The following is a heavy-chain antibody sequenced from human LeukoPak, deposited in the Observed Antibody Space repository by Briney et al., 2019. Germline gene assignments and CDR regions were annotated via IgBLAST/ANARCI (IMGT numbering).Heavy chain of an antibody. D-gene: IGHD5-12*01. CDR1: GFTFSNYW. CDR2: IKQDGSEK. Sequence: PRGSLRLSCAASGFTFSNYWMSWVRQAPGKGLEWVANIKQDGSEKLYVDSLKGRFTISRDNAKNSLYLQMNSLRAEDTAVYYCATLGAYDRFDSWGQGTLVTVSS. V-gene: IGHV3-7*05. J-gene: IGHJ4*02. CDR3: ATLGAYDRFDS.